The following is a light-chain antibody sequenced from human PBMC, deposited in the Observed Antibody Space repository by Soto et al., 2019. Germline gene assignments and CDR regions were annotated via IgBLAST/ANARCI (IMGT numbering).Light chain of an antibody. CDR3: QQYNNWPWT. J-gene: IGKJ1*01. CDR1: QSVSSSY. CDR2: GAS. Sequence: EIVLPPSPCTLSLSAGERATLFCRASQSVSSSYLAWYQQKPGQAPRLLIYGASSRATGIPDRFSGSGSGTEFTLTISSLQSEDFAVYYCQQYNNWPWTFGQGTKVDIK. V-gene: IGKV3-20*01.